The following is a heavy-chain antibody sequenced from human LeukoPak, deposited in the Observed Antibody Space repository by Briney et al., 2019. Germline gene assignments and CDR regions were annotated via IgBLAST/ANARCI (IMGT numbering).Heavy chain of an antibody. CDR2: ISSSGSTI. J-gene: IGHJ4*02. CDR1: GFTFSSYS. Sequence: GGSLRLSCAVSGFTFSSYSMNWVRQAPGKGLEWVSYISSSGSTIYYADSVKGRFTISRDNSKNTLYLQMNSLRAEDTAVYYCARDLTKFSGSLDYWGQGTLVTVSS. D-gene: IGHD3-10*01. CDR3: ARDLTKFSGSLDY. V-gene: IGHV3-48*01.